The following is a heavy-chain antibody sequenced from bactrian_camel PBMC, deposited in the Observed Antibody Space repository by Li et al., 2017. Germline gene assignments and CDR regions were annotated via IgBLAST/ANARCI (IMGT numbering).Heavy chain of an antibody. J-gene: IGHJ4*01. CDR1: GHSRGSNC. CDR2: IRRSGGET. Sequence: HVQLVESGGGSVQTGGSLRLSCVVSGHSRGSNCVGWYRLPPGRAPAEREGIAAIRRSGGETWYADSVKGRFTISRDNAKNTVYLQINGLKSEDTALYYRALDPYTLWVYGSWGQGTQVTVS. D-gene: IGHD3*01. V-gene: IGHV3-3*01. CDR3: ALDPYTLWVYGS.